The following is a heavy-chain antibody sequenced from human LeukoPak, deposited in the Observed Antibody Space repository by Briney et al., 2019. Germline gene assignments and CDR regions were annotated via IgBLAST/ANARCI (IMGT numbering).Heavy chain of an antibody. D-gene: IGHD2-21*01. V-gene: IGHV3-30-3*01. J-gene: IGHJ4*02. Sequence: GGSLRLSCAASGFTFSSYWMHWVRQAPGKGLEWVAVISYDGSNKYYADSVKGRFTLSRDTSKNTLYLQMNSLRAEDTAVYYCARGVVGSVSFDYWGQGTLVTVSS. CDR3: ARGVVGSVSFDY. CDR1: GFTFSSYW. CDR2: ISYDGSNK.